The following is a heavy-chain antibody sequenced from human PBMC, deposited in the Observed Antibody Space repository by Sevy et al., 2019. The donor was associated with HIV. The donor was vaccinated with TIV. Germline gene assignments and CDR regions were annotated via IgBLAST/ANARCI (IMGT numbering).Heavy chain of an antibody. CDR1: GFTFSSYS. D-gene: IGHD6-13*01. V-gene: IGHV3-21*01. J-gene: IGHJ3*02. CDR3: AREEQQLPDAFDI. CDR2: ISSSSSYI. Sequence: GGSLRLSCAASGFTFSSYSMNWVRQAPGKGLEWVSSISSSSSYIYYADSVKGRLTISRDNAKNSLYLQMNSLRAEDTAVYYCAREEQQLPDAFDIWGQGTMVTVSS.